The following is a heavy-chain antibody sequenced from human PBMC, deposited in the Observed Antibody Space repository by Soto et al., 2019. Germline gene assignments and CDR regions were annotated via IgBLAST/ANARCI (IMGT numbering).Heavy chain of an antibody. CDR2: ISGSGGST. V-gene: IGHV3-23*01. D-gene: IGHD5-12*01. Sequence: PGGSLRLSCAASGFTFSSYAMSWVRQAPGKGLEWVSAISGSGGSTYYADSVKGRFTISRDNSKNTLYLQMNSLRAEDTAVYYCAKDHPIVATTLDAFDIWGQGTMVTVSS. J-gene: IGHJ3*02. CDR1: GFTFSSYA. CDR3: AKDHPIVATTLDAFDI.